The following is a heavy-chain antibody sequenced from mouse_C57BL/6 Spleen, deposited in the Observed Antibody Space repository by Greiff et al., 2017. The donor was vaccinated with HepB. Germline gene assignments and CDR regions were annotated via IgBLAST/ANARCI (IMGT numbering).Heavy chain of an antibody. CDR2: IDPSDSYT. CDR3: ARSGTGTREVDY. CDR1: GYTFTSYW. V-gene: IGHV1-69*01. D-gene: IGHD4-1*01. Sequence: QVQLQQPGAELVMPGASVKLSCKASGYTFTSYWMHWVKQRPGQGLEWIGEIDPSDSYTNYNQKFKGKSTLTVDKSSSTAYMQLSSLTSEDSAVYYCARSGTGTREVDYWGQGTTLTVSS. J-gene: IGHJ2*01.